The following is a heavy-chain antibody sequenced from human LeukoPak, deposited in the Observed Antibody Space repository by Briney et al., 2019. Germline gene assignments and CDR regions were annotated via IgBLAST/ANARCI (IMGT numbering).Heavy chain of an antibody. CDR3: ARDCGGDCYSGFWN. Sequence: GRSLRLSCAASGFTFSSYGMHWVRQAPGKGLEWVSSISSSSSYIYYADSVKGRFTISRDNAKNSLYLQMNSLRAEDTAVYYCARDCGGDCYSGFWNWGQGTLVTVSS. V-gene: IGHV3-21*01. D-gene: IGHD2-21*02. CDR1: GFTFSSYG. J-gene: IGHJ4*02. CDR2: ISSSSSYI.